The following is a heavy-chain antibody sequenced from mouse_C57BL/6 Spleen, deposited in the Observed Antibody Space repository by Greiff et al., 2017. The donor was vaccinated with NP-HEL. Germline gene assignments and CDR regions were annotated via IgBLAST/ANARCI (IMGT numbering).Heavy chain of an antibody. CDR3: ARIEDPRYYSNAMDY. J-gene: IGHJ4*01. CDR2: IWWDDDK. CDR1: GFSLSTFGMG. Sequence: QVTLKVSGPGILQPSQTLSLTCSFSGFSLSTFGMGVGWIRQPSGMGLEWLAHIWWDDDKYYNPALKSRPTISKDTSKNQVFRKIANVDTADTATYYCARIEDPRYYSNAMDYWGQGTSVTVSS. V-gene: IGHV8-8*01. D-gene: IGHD2-5*01.